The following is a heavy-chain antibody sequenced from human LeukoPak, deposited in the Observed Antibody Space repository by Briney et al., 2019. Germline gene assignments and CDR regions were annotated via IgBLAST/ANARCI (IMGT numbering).Heavy chain of an antibody. V-gene: IGHV4-38-2*02. CDR2: IYHSGST. CDR1: GYSISSGYY. J-gene: IGHJ4*02. CDR3: ARTTLGIFDY. Sequence: SETLSLTCTVSGYSISSGYYWGWIRQPPGKGLEWIGSIYHSGSTYYNPSLKSRVTISVDTSKNQFSLKLSSVTAADAAVYYCARTTLGIFDYWGQGTLVTVSS. D-gene: IGHD7-27*01.